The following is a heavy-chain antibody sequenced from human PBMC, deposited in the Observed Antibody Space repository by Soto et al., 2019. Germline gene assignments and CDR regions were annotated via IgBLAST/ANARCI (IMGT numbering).Heavy chain of an antibody. V-gene: IGHV3-9*01. J-gene: IGHJ6*02. CDR2: ISWKSASI. D-gene: IGHD2-8*02. CDR3: EKCTGATANGLDF. Sequence: EVQLVESGGDLVQPGRSLRLSCAASGFSFGDYAMHWVRQAPGKGLEWVSGISWKSASIGYADSVKGRFTISRDNAKKCLYLKMNNLRAEGTALYSCEKCTGATANGLDFWGQGTAVTVSS. CDR1: GFSFGDYA.